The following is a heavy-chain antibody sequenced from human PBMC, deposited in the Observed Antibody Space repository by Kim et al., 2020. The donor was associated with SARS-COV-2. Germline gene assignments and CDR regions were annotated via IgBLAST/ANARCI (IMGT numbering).Heavy chain of an antibody. Sequence: SETLSLTCAVYGGSFSGYYWSWIRQPPGKGLEWIGEINHSGSTNYNPSLKSRVTISVDTSKNQFSLKLSSVTAADTAVYYCARSSGWRPRGFDPWGQGTLVTVSS. V-gene: IGHV4-34*01. CDR3: ARSSGWRPRGFDP. J-gene: IGHJ5*02. D-gene: IGHD6-19*01. CDR2: INHSGST. CDR1: GGSFSGYY.